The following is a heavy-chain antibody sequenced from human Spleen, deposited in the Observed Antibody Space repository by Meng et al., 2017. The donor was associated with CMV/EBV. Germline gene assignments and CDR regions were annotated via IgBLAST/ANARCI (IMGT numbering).Heavy chain of an antibody. D-gene: IGHD2-21*01. J-gene: IGHJ5*02. CDR1: GFTLSNYG. V-gene: IGHV1-18*01. Sequence: ASVKVSCKASGFTLSNYGVSWVRQAPGQGLEFMGWISDYNGNTNYAQNFQGRVTMTTDTSTGTAYMELRSLRSDDTAVYYCARDTRYCGRDCYPGPWGQGTLVTVSS. CDR2: ISDYNGNT. CDR3: ARDTRYCGRDCYPGP.